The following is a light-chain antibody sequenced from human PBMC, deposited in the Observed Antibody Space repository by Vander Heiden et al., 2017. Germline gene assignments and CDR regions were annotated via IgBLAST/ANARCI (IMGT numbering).Light chain of an antibody. CDR2: AAS. CDR1: QSISSY. J-gene: IGKJ4*01. CDR3: QQSYSTLVT. V-gene: IGKV1-39*01. Sequence: DIQMTQSPSSLSASVGDRVTITCRARQSISSYLNWYQQKPGKAPKLLIYAASSLQSGVPSRFSGSGSGTDFTLTISSLQPEDFATYYCQQSYSTLVTFGGGTKVEIK.